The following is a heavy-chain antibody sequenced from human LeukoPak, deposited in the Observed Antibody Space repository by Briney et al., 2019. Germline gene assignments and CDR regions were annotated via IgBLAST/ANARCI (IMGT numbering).Heavy chain of an antibody. CDR3: ATLTGDCSSTSCYFFDY. D-gene: IGHD2-2*01. Sequence: GGSLRLSCAASGFTFSSYAMSWVRQAPGKGLEWVSAISGSGGSTYYADSVKGRFTISRDNSKNTLYLQMNSLRAEDTAVYYCATLTGDCSSTSCYFFDYWGQGTLVTVSS. V-gene: IGHV3-23*01. CDR2: ISGSGGST. J-gene: IGHJ4*02. CDR1: GFTFSSYA.